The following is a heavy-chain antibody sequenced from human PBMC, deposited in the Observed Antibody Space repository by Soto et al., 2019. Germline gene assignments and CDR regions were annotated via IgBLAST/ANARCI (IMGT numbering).Heavy chain of an antibody. Sequence: SVKVPCKASGGTFSSYAISWVRQAPGQGLEWMGGIIPIFGTANYAQKFQGRVTITADESTSTAYMELSSLRSEDTAVYYCARVRKLVRDAFDIWGQGTMVTVSS. CDR3: ARVRKLVRDAFDI. CDR2: IIPIFGTA. J-gene: IGHJ3*02. D-gene: IGHD6-13*01. CDR1: GGTFSSYA. V-gene: IGHV1-69*13.